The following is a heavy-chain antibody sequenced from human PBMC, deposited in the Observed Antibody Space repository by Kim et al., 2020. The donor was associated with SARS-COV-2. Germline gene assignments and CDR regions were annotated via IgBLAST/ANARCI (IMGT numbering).Heavy chain of an antibody. D-gene: IGHD3-10*01. CDR1: GFTFSSYW. CDR3: ARDPRELLLWFGELSKTYYYYGMDV. J-gene: IGHJ6*02. V-gene: IGHV3-7*01. Sequence: GGSLRLSCAASGFTFSSYWMSWVRQAPGKGLEWVANIKQDGSEKYYVDSVKGRFTISRDNAKNSLYLQMNSLRAEDTAVYYCARDPRELLLWFGELSKTYYYYGMDVWGQGTTVTVSS. CDR2: IKQDGSEK.